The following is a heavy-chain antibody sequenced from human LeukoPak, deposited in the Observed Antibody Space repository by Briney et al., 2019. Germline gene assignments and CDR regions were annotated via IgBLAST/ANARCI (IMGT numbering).Heavy chain of an antibody. J-gene: IGHJ4*02. CDR3: ATERNYHDSSGYHVFDY. Sequence: GGSLRLSCAASGFSFSSYGMHWVRQAPGKGLEWVAFIRYDGSNKYYADSVKGRFTISRDNSKNTLYLQMNSLRAEDTAVYYCATERNYHDSSGYHVFDYWGQGTLVTVSS. D-gene: IGHD3-22*01. CDR2: IRYDGSNK. CDR1: GFSFSSYG. V-gene: IGHV3-30*02.